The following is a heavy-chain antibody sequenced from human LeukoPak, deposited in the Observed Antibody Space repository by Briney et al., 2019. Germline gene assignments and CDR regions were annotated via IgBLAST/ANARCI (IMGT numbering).Heavy chain of an antibody. V-gene: IGHV4-59*12. D-gene: IGHD2-2*01. J-gene: IGHJ5*02. CDR1: GGSISSYY. CDR2: IYYSGST. Sequence: SETLSLTCTVSGGSISSYYWSWIRQPPGKGLEWIGYIYYSGSTNYNPSLKSRVTISVDTSKNQFSLKLSSVTAADTAVYYCARPYCSSTSCYDAIWFDPWGQGTLVTVSS. CDR3: ARPYCSSTSCYDAIWFDP.